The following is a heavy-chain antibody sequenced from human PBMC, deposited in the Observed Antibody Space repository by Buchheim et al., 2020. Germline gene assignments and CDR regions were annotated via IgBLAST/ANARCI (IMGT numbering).Heavy chain of an antibody. D-gene: IGHD3-3*01. Sequence: EVQLVESGGGLVKPGGSLRLSCAASGFTFSNAWMSWVRQAPGKGLEWVGRIKSKTDGGTTDYAEPVKGRVTISRDDSKKKLYLQMNSLKTEDTAVYYCTTDWVYDFLYYFDYWGQGTL. V-gene: IGHV3-15*01. J-gene: IGHJ4*02. CDR1: GFTFSNAW. CDR2: IKSKTDGGTT. CDR3: TTDWVYDFLYYFDY.